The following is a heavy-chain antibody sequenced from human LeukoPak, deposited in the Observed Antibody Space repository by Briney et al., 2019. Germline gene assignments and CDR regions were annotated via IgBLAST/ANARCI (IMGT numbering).Heavy chain of an antibody. Sequence: GGSLRLSCAASGFIFDDYAMHWVRQAPGKGLEWVSGISWNSGSIGYADSVKGRFTISRDNAKNSLYVQMNSLRAEDTALYYCARVTSPDAFDIWGQGTMVTVSS. V-gene: IGHV3-9*01. J-gene: IGHJ3*02. CDR3: ARVTSPDAFDI. CDR1: GFIFDDYA. CDR2: ISWNSGSI.